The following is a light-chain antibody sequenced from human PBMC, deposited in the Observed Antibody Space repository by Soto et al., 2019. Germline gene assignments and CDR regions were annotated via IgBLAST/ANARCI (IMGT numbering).Light chain of an antibody. CDR3: QQYGSSPRT. V-gene: IGKV3-20*01. CDR2: DAS. Sequence: EIVLTQSPGTLSLSPGERATLSCRASQSVSSSYLAWYQQKPGQAPRLLIYDASSRATGIPDRFSGSGSGTDFTLTISRLEPVDVAVYYCQQYGSSPRTFGQGTKVEIK. CDR1: QSVSSSY. J-gene: IGKJ1*01.